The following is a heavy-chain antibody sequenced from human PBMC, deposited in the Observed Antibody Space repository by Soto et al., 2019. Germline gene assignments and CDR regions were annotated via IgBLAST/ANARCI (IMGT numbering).Heavy chain of an antibody. Sequence: ASVKVSSEASGHTFTGHYMHCGRQAPGQGREWMGCNNPNSGATNYAQTCHGRFTMTRDTAISTVYRELSRLRSDDTAVYSRARGSPLARQSFYSRMDVWGRGTTCNVSS. J-gene: IGHJ6*02. CDR2: NNPNSGAT. D-gene: IGHD3-3*02. V-gene: IGHV1-2*02. CDR1: GHTFTGHY. CDR3: ARGSPLARQSFYSRMDV.